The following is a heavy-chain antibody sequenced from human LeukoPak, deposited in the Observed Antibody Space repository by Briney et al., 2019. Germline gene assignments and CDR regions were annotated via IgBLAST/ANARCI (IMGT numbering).Heavy chain of an antibody. Sequence: PGRSLRLSCEASGFRFEDYGMQWVRQPPGKGLEYVAGMAWNSGRIGYADSVKGRFTISRDNAKNSLYLQMNSLRPEDTGIYYCAKEMVYTTSSLDSWGQGTQVTVSS. J-gene: IGHJ4*02. CDR2: MAWNSGRI. CDR3: AKEMVYTTSSLDS. CDR1: GFRFEDYG. V-gene: IGHV3-9*01. D-gene: IGHD2-8*01.